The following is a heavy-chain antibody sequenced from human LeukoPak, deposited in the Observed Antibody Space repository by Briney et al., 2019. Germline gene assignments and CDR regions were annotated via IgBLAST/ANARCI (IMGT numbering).Heavy chain of an antibody. CDR2: ISGSGGST. CDR3: AKVLGLKDGYNYAYFDY. CDR1: GFTFSSYA. V-gene: IGHV3-23*01. J-gene: IGHJ4*02. Sequence: GGSLRLSCAASGFTFSSYAMSWVRQAPGKGLEWVSAISGSGGSTYYADSVKGRFTISRDNSKNTLYLQMNSLRAEDTAVYYCAKVLGLKDGYNYAYFDYWGQGTLVAVSS. D-gene: IGHD5-24*01.